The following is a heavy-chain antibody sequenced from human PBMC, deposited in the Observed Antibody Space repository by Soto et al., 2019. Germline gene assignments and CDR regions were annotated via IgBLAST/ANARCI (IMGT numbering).Heavy chain of an antibody. D-gene: IGHD6-19*01. CDR1: SGSISSSNW. Sequence: SETLSLTCAVSSGSISSSNWWSWVRQPPGKGLEWIGEIYHSGSTNYNPSLKSRVTISVDKSKNQFSLKLSSVTAADTAVYYCARALLAVAGGFDPWGQGTLVNVSS. V-gene: IGHV4-4*02. J-gene: IGHJ5*02. CDR3: ARALLAVAGGFDP. CDR2: IYHSGST.